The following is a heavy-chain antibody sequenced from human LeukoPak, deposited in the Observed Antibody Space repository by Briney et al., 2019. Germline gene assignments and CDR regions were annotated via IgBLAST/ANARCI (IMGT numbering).Heavy chain of an antibody. V-gene: IGHV4-34*01. Sequence: SETLSLTCSVYGGSFSDYYWTWIRQPPGKGLEWIGEIYHSGTTHYNPSLKSRVTISIDTSKNQFSLNLSSVTAADTAVYYCASAIMGARDYWGQGTLVTVSS. D-gene: IGHD1-26*01. CDR3: ASAIMGARDY. CDR2: IYHSGTT. CDR1: GGSFSDYY. J-gene: IGHJ4*02.